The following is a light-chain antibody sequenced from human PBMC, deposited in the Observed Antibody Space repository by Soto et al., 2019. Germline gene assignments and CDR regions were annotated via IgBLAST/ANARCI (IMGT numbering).Light chain of an antibody. CDR1: QGISSN. Sequence: IQLKQSPSFLSASVGARVTITCRASQGISSNLAWYQQKPGKAPKLLIYAASTLQSGVPSRFSGIVYGTAGTLTLSSLQTEDGATYYCQQFNCYPITFGQGTRLDI. J-gene: IGKJ5*01. CDR3: QQFNCYPIT. V-gene: IGKV1-9*01. CDR2: AAS.